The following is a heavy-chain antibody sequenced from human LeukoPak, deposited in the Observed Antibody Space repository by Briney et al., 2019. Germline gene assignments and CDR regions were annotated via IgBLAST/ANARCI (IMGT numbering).Heavy chain of an antibody. CDR1: GFTFSSYG. Sequence: GSLRLSCAASGFTFSSYGMHWVRQAPGKGLEWVAFMRYDGSNRNYADSVKGRFTISRDNSKNTLYLQMNSLRAEDTAVYYCARDRGGAYDFWSGYYTGYFDYWGQGTLVPVSS. J-gene: IGHJ4*02. D-gene: IGHD3-3*01. CDR2: MRYDGSNR. V-gene: IGHV3-30*02. CDR3: ARDRGGAYDFWSGYYTGYFDY.